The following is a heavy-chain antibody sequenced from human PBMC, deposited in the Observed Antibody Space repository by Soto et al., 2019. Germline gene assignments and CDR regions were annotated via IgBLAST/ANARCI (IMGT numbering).Heavy chain of an antibody. CDR3: TSAGYGMDV. Sequence: SETLSLTCVVSGDSIITSSWWTWVRQSPGKGLEWIGEVCHSGRTDYNPSLKSRVTISRDNSKNTLYLQMNSLRAEDTAVYYCTSAGYGMDVWGQGTTVTVSS. D-gene: IGHD3-10*01. CDR2: VCHSGRT. V-gene: IGHV4-4*02. CDR1: GDSIITSSW. J-gene: IGHJ6*02.